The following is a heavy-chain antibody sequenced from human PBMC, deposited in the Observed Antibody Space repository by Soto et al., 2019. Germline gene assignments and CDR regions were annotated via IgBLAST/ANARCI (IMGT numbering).Heavy chain of an antibody. D-gene: IGHD3-22*01. CDR1: VFPFSSYA. V-gene: IGHV3-23*01. CDR3: AKVAPSYYYDSSGYYYPYYYYGMDV. J-gene: IGHJ6*02. Sequence: GGSLRLSCAASVFPFSSYAMSWVRQAPGKGLEWVSAISGSGGSTYYADSVKGRFTISRDNSKNTLYLQMNSLRAEDTAVYYCAKVAPSYYYDSSGYYYPYYYYGMDVWGQGTTVTVSS. CDR2: ISGSGGST.